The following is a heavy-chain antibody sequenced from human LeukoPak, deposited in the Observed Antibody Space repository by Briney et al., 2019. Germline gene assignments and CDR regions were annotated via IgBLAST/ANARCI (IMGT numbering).Heavy chain of an antibody. CDR1: GFTFSSYA. Sequence: GGSLRLSCAASGFTFSSYAMSWVRQAPGKGLECISGFSGSGDNTYYADSVKGRFTVSRDNSKNTLYVQMKSLRAEDTAVYYCAKDFVVVPGNVNYFDYWGQGTLVTVSS. D-gene: IGHD2-21*02. J-gene: IGHJ4*02. CDR3: AKDFVVVPGNVNYFDY. CDR2: FSGSGDNT. V-gene: IGHV3-23*01.